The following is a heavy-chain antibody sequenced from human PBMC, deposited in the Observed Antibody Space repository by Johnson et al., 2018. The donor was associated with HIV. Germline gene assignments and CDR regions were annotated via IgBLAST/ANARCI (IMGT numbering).Heavy chain of an antibody. CDR1: GFTFSRYG. D-gene: IGHD3-22*01. CDR2: INWNGGST. J-gene: IGHJ3*02. Sequence: EVQLVESGGGVVQPGRSLRLSCVASGFTFSRYGMQWVRQAPGKGLEWVSGINWNGGSTSYADSVKGRFTISRDNAKNSLYLQMNSLRADDTALYYCARDPDYYDSNGSHQGDAFDIWGQGTMVTVSS. V-gene: IGHV3-20*04. CDR3: ARDPDYYDSNGSHQGDAFDI.